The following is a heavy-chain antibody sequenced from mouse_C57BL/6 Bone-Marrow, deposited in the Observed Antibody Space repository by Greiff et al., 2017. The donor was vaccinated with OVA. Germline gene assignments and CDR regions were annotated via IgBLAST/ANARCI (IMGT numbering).Heavy chain of an antibody. CDR3: ARVAMDY. CDR1: GFTFSDYG. Sequence: EVKLMESGGGLVKPGGSLKLSCAASGFTFSDYGMHWVRQAPEKGLEWVAYISSGSSTIYYADTVKGRFTISGDNAKNTLFLQMTSLRAEDTAMYYCARVAMDYWGQGTSVTVSS. J-gene: IGHJ4*01. V-gene: IGHV5-17*01. CDR2: ISSGSSTI.